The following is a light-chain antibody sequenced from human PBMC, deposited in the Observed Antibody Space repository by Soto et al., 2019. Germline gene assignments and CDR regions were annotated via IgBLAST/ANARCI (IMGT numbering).Light chain of an antibody. Sequence: EVLLTQSPGTLSLSPGERATLSCRASQSVSSSYLAWYQQKPGQAPRLLMYGTSSRATGIPDRFSGSGSGTDFTLTISRLEPEDFAVYYCQQRSNWPPITFGQGTRLEI. CDR3: QQRSNWPPIT. CDR1: QSVSSSY. V-gene: IGKV3D-20*02. CDR2: GTS. J-gene: IGKJ5*01.